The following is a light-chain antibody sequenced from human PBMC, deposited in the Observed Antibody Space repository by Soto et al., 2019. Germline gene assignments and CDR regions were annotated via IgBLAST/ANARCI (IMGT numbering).Light chain of an antibody. Sequence: IVMTQSPDSLAVSLGERATINCRSSQSLLYSSNNKTYLAWYQQRPGQSPKLLISWASNRESGVPDRFRGIGSGAAFTLSITSLQTEDVAVYYCQQFWTTPVSFGGGTKLEI. CDR2: WAS. V-gene: IGKV4-1*01. CDR1: QSLLYSSNNKTY. CDR3: QQFWTTPVS. J-gene: IGKJ4*01.